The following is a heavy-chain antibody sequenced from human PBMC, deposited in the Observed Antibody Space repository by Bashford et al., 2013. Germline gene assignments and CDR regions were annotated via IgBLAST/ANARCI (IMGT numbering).Heavy chain of an antibody. CDR2: MHASGTT. V-gene: IGHV4-4*07. CDR1: GGSISSYY. J-gene: IGHJ5*02. Sequence: SETLSLTCTVSGGSISSYYWGWIRQPAGKGLEWIGLMHASGTTNYNPSLKSRVTMSLDTSRNQFSLNLSSVTAADTGIYYCVCDRNIFWFDPWGQGTLVTVSS. CDR3: VCDRNIFWFDP. D-gene: IGHD2/OR15-2a*01.